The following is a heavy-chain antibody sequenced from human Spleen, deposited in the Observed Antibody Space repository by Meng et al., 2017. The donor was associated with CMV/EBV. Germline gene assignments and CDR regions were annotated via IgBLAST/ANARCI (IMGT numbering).Heavy chain of an antibody. CDR1: GFSFSIYE. V-gene: IGHV3-48*03. CDR3: ARGSRAFDI. J-gene: IGHJ3*02. Sequence: GESLKISCTASGFSFSIYEMNWVRQAPGKGLEWLSFISHTGGTVYYADSVKRRMIVSRDNAKNSLYLQMDSLRAEDTALYYCARGSRAFDIWGQGTMVTV. CDR2: ISHTGGTV.